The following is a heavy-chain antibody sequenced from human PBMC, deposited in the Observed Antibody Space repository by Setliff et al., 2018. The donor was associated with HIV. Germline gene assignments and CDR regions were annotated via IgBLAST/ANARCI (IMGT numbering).Heavy chain of an antibody. Sequence: GGSLRLSCAASEFTFSTYEMNWVRQAPGKGLEWVSYISSSGSTIYYADSVKGRFTISRDNAKNSLYLQMNSLRAEDTAVYYCARDPRYCTNGVCYRYFDYWGQGTLVTVSS. V-gene: IGHV3-48*03. J-gene: IGHJ4*02. D-gene: IGHD2-8*01. CDR3: ARDPRYCTNGVCYRYFDY. CDR1: EFTFSTYE. CDR2: ISSSGSTI.